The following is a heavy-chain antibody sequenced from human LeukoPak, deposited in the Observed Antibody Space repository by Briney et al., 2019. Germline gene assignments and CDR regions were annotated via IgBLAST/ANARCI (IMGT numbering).Heavy chain of an antibody. D-gene: IGHD1-26*01. CDR3: AKDTLSGTYYGYFDS. Sequence: GGSLRLSCAVSGFSFNNYAMSWVRQAPGKGLEWVSAVSGSGRNTYYADSVKGRFTISRDNSKNTLYLQMNGLRAEDTAVYYCAKDTLSGTYYGYFDSWGQGTLVTVSS. J-gene: IGHJ4*02. V-gene: IGHV3-23*01. CDR1: GFSFNNYA. CDR2: VSGSGRNT.